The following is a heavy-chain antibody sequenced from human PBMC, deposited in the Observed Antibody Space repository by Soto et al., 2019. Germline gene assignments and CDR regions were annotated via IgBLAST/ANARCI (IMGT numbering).Heavy chain of an antibody. CDR2: VNDGGNT. CDR3: ARRAYYDTLTGWYVDY. V-gene: IGHV4-34*02. CDR1: GGSFSGYY. D-gene: IGHD3-9*01. J-gene: IGHJ4*02. Sequence: QVQLQQWGAGLLKPSETLSLTCAVYGGSFSGYYWSWIRQSPEKGLEWIGEVNDGGNTNYNPSLKRRVTISIDTFKNQFSLKMKSVTAADTAVYYCARRAYYDTLTGWYVDYWGQGTLVTVSS.